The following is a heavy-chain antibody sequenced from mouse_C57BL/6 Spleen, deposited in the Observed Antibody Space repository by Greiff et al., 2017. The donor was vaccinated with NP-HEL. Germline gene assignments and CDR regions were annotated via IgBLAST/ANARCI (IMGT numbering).Heavy chain of an antibody. V-gene: IGHV1-50*01. Sequence: VQLQQPGAELVKPGASVKLSCKASGYTFTSYWMQWVKQRPGQGLEWIGEIDPSDSYTNYNQKFKGKATLTVDTSSSTAYMQLSSLTSEDSAVYYCAREGGGLFWYFDVWGTGTTVTVSS. CDR1: GYTFTSYW. D-gene: IGHD6-2*01. J-gene: IGHJ1*03. CDR3: AREGGGLFWYFDV. CDR2: IDPSDSYT.